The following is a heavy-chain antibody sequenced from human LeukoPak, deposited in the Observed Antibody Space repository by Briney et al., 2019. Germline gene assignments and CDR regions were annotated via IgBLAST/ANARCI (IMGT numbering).Heavy chain of an antibody. V-gene: IGHV4-34*01. J-gene: IGHJ4*02. CDR1: SGSLSDKY. CDR3: ARLSGYHLDY. D-gene: IGHD5-12*01. Sequence: KPSETLSLTCGVYSGSLSDKYWSWIRQPPGKGLEWIGEINPSGRTNYNPSLKSRVTMSIDTSKNQFSLKLSSVTAADTAVYYCARLSGYHLDYWGQGALVTVSS. CDR2: INPSGRT.